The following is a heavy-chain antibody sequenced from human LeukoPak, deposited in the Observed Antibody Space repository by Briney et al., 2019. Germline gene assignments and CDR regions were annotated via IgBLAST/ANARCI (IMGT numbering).Heavy chain of an antibody. D-gene: IGHD4-11*01. CDR2: ISPGEGI. CDR1: SESFSGGY. Sequence: PSETLSLTCGVYSESFSGGYWSWIRQPPGKGLEWLGGISPGEGIHYNPSLKSRVTISVDTSKNQFSLELTSVTAADTAVYYCARGLDHSKTGYWGQGTLVTVSS. CDR3: ARGLDHSKTGY. J-gene: IGHJ4*02. V-gene: IGHV4-34*01.